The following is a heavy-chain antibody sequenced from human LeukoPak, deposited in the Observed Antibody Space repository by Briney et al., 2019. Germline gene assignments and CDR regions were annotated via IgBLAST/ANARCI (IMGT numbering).Heavy chain of an antibody. V-gene: IGHV1-2*02. CDR2: INPNSGDT. D-gene: IGHD2-15*01. CDR1: GYTFTGSY. J-gene: IGHJ4*02. Sequence: GASVKVSCKASGYTFTGSYMHWVRQAPGQGLEWMGWINPNSGDTNHAQNFQGRVTLTRDTSISTAYMELSSLRSDDSAVYYCAGEYCSGGSCRQGFDYWGQGTLVTVSS. CDR3: AGEYCSGGSCRQGFDY.